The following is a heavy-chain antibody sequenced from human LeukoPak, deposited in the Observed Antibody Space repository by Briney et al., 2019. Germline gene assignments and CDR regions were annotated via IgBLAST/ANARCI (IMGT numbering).Heavy chain of an antibody. CDR1: GSTFSSYW. CDR3: ARDGSGWYLNHGKEEDY. D-gene: IGHD6-19*01. J-gene: IGHJ4*02. V-gene: IGHV3-7*01. CDR2: IKQDGSEK. Sequence: PGGSLRLSCAASGSTFSSYWMSWVRQAPGKGLEWVANIKQDGSEKYYVGSVKGRFTISRDNAKNSLYLQMNSLRAEDTAVYYCARDGSGWYLNHGKEEDYWGQGTLVTVSS.